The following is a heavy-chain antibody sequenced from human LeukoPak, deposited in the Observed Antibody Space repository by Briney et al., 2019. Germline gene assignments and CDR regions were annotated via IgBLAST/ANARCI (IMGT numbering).Heavy chain of an antibody. J-gene: IGHJ6*02. V-gene: IGHV3-74*01. CDR3: ARDRGSGSYYYYYGMDV. D-gene: IGHD1-26*01. CDR2: INSDGSST. Sequence: GGSLRLSCAASGFTFSSYWMHWVRQAPGKGLVWVSRINSDGSSTSYADSVKGRFTISRDNAENTLYLQMNSLRAEDTAVYYCARDRGSGSYYYYYGMDVWGQGTTVTVSS. CDR1: GFTFSSYW.